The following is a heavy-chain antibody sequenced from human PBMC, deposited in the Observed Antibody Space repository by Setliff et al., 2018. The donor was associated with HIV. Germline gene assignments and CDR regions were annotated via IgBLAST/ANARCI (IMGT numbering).Heavy chain of an antibody. J-gene: IGHJ4*02. CDR1: GGPFSSYS. D-gene: IGHD4-17*01. CDR2: IIPMFSIP. Sequence: SVKVSCKASGGPFSSYSITWVRQAPGQGLEWMGRIIPMFSIPNYSQKFQGRVTMTRNTSISTAYMELSSLRSEDTAVYYCARVRRGSSWTLTTLRTFDYWGQGTLVTVSS. CDR3: ARVRRGSSWTLTTLRTFDY. V-gene: IGHV1-69*04.